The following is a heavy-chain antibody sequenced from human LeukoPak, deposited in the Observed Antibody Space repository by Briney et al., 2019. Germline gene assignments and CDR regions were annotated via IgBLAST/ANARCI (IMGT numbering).Heavy chain of an antibody. CDR2: IKTKTDGGTT. Sequence: PGGSLRLSCAASGFTFSRAWMSWVRQAPGEGLEWLGRIKTKTDGGTTDYAAPGKGRFNIGREETKDRLYIQMNSLNSDDTAVYYCANIFGGNSHRSDYWGQGTLVTVSS. V-gene: IGHV3-15*01. CDR3: ANIFGGNSHRSDY. J-gene: IGHJ4*02. CDR1: GFTFSRAW. D-gene: IGHD4-23*01.